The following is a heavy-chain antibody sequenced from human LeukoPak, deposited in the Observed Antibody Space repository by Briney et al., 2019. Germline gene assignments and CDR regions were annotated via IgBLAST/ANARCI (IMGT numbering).Heavy chain of an antibody. CDR3: ARVPPEYFQH. J-gene: IGHJ1*01. CDR2: INHSGST. CDR1: GGSFSGYY. Sequence: SETLSLACAVYGGSFSGYYWSWIRQPPGKGLEWIGEINHSGSTNYNPSLKSRVTISVDTSKNQFSLKLSSVTAADTAVYYCARVPPEYFQHWGQGTLVTVSS. V-gene: IGHV4-34*01.